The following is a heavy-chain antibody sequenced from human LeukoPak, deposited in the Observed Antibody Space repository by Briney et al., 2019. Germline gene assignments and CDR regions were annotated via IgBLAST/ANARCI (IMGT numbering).Heavy chain of an antibody. V-gene: IGHV3-21*01. D-gene: IGHD3-9*01. Sequence: GGSLRLSCAASGFTFSSYEMNWVRQAPGKGLEWVSSISSSSSYIYYADSVKGRFTISRDNAKNSLYLQMNSLRAEDTAVYYCARGGYDILTGYYLDYWGQGTLVTVSS. CDR1: GFTFSSYE. CDR2: ISSSSSYI. J-gene: IGHJ4*02. CDR3: ARGGYDILTGYYLDY.